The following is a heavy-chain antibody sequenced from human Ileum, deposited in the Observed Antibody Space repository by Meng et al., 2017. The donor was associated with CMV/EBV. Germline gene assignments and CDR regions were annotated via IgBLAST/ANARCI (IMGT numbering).Heavy chain of an antibody. CDR2: ISANGDNT. CDR3: AKDQGAGIRGPRS. CDR1: GFTFSSYD. Sequence: GGSLRLSCAASGFTFSSYDMSWVRQTPGEGLEWVSAISANGDNTHYADSVKGRFTISRDNSKNTLYLQISNLRAEDTAVYYCAKDQGAGIRGPRSWGQGTLVTVSS. V-gene: IGHV3-23*01. J-gene: IGHJ4*02. D-gene: IGHD3-10*01.